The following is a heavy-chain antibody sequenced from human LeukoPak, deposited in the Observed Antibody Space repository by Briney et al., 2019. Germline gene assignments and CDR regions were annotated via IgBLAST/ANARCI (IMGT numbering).Heavy chain of an antibody. J-gene: IGHJ4*02. CDR1: GGSVSSGSYY. CDR3: ATAAPRGISGHMYYFDY. D-gene: IGHD2-15*01. V-gene: IGHV4-61*01. Sequence: PSETLSLTCTVSGGSVSSGSYYWSWIRQPPGKGLEWIGYIYYSGSTNYDPSLKSRVTISVDTSKDQFSLKLSSVTAADTAVYYCATAAPRGISGHMYYFDYWGQGTLVTVSS. CDR2: IYYSGST.